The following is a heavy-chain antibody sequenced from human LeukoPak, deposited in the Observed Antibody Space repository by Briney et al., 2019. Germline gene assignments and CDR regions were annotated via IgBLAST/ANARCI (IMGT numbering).Heavy chain of an antibody. Sequence: SGGSLRLSCAASGFTFSSYAMSWVRQAPGKGLEWVSAISGRGGSTYYADSVKGRFTISRDNSKNTLYLQMNSLRAEDTAVYYCAKDAHFWVAVAAPRWGQGTLVTVSS. V-gene: IGHV3-23*01. CDR3: AKDAHFWVAVAAPR. CDR1: GFTFSSYA. D-gene: IGHD6-19*01. J-gene: IGHJ4*02. CDR2: ISGRGGST.